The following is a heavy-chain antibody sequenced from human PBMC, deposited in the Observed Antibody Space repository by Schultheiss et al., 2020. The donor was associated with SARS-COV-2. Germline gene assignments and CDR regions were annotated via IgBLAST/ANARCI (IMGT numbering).Heavy chain of an antibody. CDR2: ISSSSSYI. CDR3: ARGGTGGVVIMGYYYYGMDV. CDR1: GFTFSSYS. V-gene: IGHV3-21*01. J-gene: IGHJ6*02. D-gene: IGHD3-3*01. Sequence: GGSLRLSCAASGFTFSSYSMNWVRQAPGKGLEWVSSISSSSSYIYYADSVKGRFTISRDNAKNSLYLQMNSLRAEDTAVYYCARGGTGGVVIMGYYYYGMDVWGQGTTVTVSS.